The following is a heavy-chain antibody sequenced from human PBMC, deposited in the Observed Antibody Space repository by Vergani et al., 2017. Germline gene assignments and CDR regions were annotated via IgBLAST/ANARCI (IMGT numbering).Heavy chain of an antibody. D-gene: IGHD7-27*01. Sequence: QVTLKESGPALVKPTQTLTLTCTFSGFSLSTSGMRVSWIPQPPGKALEWLARIDWDDDKFYSTSLKTRLTISKDTSKNKVVLTMTNMDPVDTATYYCARSSNWGSTGFDYWGQGTLVTVSS. CDR3: ARSSNWGSTGFDY. V-gene: IGHV2-70*04. CDR2: IDWDDDK. CDR1: GFSLSTSGMR. J-gene: IGHJ4*02.